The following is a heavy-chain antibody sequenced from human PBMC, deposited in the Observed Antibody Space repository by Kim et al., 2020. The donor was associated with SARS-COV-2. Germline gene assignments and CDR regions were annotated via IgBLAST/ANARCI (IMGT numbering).Heavy chain of an antibody. D-gene: IGHD3-16*01. V-gene: IGHV3-53*01. J-gene: IGHJ1*01. CDR1: GFSVSTYD. Sequence: RGSLRLSCAASGFSVSTYDMTWVRQAPGKGLDWVSVIYSDGSTYYARSVRGRFTISRDSSKNTMDLEMNSLGADDTAVYYCARDWGAFGHWGQGTLVAV. CDR2: IYSDGST. CDR3: ARDWGAFGH.